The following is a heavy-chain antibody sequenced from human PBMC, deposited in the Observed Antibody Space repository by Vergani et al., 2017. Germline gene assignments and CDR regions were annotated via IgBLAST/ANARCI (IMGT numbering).Heavy chain of an antibody. V-gene: IGHV4-39*01. J-gene: IGHJ4*02. CDR3: ARHNLWGDSQTGIDF. Sequence: QLQLQESGPGLVKPSATLSLTCSVSGASIRSSNYYWGWIRQPPGKGLEWIASIYYSGSTYYNPSLKSRVTISVDTSKNQFSLKLSSLTAADTAVYYCARHNLWGDSQTGIDFWGLGTLVIVSS. D-gene: IGHD2-21*02. CDR1: GASIRSSNYY. CDR2: IYYSGST.